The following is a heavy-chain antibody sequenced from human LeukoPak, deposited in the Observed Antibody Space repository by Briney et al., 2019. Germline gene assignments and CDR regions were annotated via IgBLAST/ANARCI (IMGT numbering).Heavy chain of an antibody. CDR2: ISGSGDSA. Sequence: TGGPLRLSCAASGFLFSYYALSWVRQAPGKGVQWVSSISGSGDSAYFAASVKGRSTISRDNSKNTLYLQMSSLRAEDTAVYYCAKIVVPGAIDYWGQGTLVTVSS. V-gene: IGHV3-23*01. CDR3: AKIVVPGAIDY. J-gene: IGHJ4*02. CDR1: GFLFSYYA. D-gene: IGHD2-2*01.